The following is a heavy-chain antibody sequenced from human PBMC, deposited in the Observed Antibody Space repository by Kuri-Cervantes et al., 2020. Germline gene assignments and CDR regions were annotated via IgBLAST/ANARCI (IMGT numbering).Heavy chain of an antibody. D-gene: IGHD2-2*01. CDR1: GGSISSGGYY. CDR2: IYYSGST. J-gene: IGHJ4*02. Sequence: SETLSLTCTVSGGSISSGGYYWSWIRQHPGKGLEWIGYIYYSGSTYYNPSLKSRVTISVDTSKNQFSLKLSSVTAADTAVYYCARELKQVVPAAMVHKKEDYFDYWGQGTLVTVSS. V-gene: IGHV4-31*03. CDR3: ARELKQVVPAAMVHKKEDYFDY.